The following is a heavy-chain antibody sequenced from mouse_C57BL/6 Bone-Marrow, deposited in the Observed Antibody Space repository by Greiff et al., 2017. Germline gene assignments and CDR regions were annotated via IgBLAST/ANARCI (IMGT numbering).Heavy chain of an antibody. CDR1: GYAFSSYW. J-gene: IGHJ3*01. Sequence: QVQLQQSGAGLVKPGASVKISCKVSGYAFSSYWMNWVKQRPGKSLEWIGQIYPGDGDTNYNGKFKGKATLTADKSSSTAYMQLSRLTSDDTAVYFCARGAYWGQGTLVTVSA. CDR2: IYPGDGDT. CDR3: ARGAY. V-gene: IGHV1-80*01.